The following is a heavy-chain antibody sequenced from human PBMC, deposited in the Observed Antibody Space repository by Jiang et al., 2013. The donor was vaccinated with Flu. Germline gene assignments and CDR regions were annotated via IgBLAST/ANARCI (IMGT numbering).Heavy chain of an antibody. CDR2: INPSGGST. J-gene: IGHJ6*02. D-gene: IGHD4-11*01. Sequence: GAEVKKPGASVKVSCKASGYTFTSYYMHWVRQAPGQGLEWMGIINPSGGSTSYAQKFQGRVTMTRDTSTSTVYMELSSLRSEDTAVYYCARDNGDYSYYYYGMDVWGQGTTVTVSS. CDR3: ARDNGDYSYYYYGMDV. CDR1: GYTFTSYY. V-gene: IGHV1-46*01.